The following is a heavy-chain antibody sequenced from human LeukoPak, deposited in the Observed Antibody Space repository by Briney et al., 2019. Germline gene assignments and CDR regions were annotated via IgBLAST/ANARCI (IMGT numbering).Heavy chain of an antibody. CDR3: ARDQEVYYDSSGPKGY. Sequence: ASVKVSCKASGYTFTSYGISWVRQAPGQGLEWMGWISAYNGNTNYPQKLQGRVTMTTDTSTSTAYMELRSLRSDDTAVYYCARDQEVYYDSSGPKGYWGQGTLVTVSS. CDR1: GYTFTSYG. CDR2: ISAYNGNT. V-gene: IGHV1-18*01. J-gene: IGHJ4*02. D-gene: IGHD3-22*01.